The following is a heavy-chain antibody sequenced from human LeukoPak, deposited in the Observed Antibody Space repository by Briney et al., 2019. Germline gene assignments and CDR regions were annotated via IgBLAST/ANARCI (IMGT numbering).Heavy chain of an antibody. CDR1: DYTFIAFG. CDR3: ARVGRYSHRPGPFDI. J-gene: IGHJ3*02. V-gene: IGHV1-18*01. CDR2: ISAYNGNT. Sequence: ASVKVSCKASDYTFIAFGIGWVRQAPGQGLEWMAWISAYNGNTNYAQKFQGRVTMTTDTSTSTAYMDLRSLRSDDTAVYYCARVGRYSHRPGPFDIWGQGTMVTVSS. D-gene: IGHD3-9*01.